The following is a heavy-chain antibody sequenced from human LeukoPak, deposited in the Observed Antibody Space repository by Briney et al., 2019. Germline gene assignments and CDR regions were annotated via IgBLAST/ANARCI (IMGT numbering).Heavy chain of an antibody. CDR3: ARGRSTVTLIRLFDC. CDR2: INHSGST. Sequence: PSETLSLTCAVYGGSFSGYYWSWIRQPPGKGLEWIGEINHSGSTNYNPSLKSRVTISVDTSKNQFSLKLSSVTAADTAVYYCARGRSTVTLIRLFDCWGQGTLVTVSS. V-gene: IGHV4-34*01. D-gene: IGHD4-17*01. J-gene: IGHJ4*02. CDR1: GGSFSGYY.